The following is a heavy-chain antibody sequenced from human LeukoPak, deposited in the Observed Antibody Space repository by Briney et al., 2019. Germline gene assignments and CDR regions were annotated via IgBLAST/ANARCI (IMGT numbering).Heavy chain of an antibody. J-gene: IGHJ5*02. D-gene: IGHD3-10*01. Sequence: PSETLSLTCTVSGGSISSSSYYWGWIRQPPGKGLEWIGHIYYSGSPDYNPSLRSRVTISIDTSKNQFSLNLTSVTATDTAVYFCARVTPSFAHNLFDPWGQGTLVTVSS. V-gene: IGHV4-39*07. CDR1: GGSISSSSYY. CDR2: IYYSGSP. CDR3: ARVTPSFAHNLFDP.